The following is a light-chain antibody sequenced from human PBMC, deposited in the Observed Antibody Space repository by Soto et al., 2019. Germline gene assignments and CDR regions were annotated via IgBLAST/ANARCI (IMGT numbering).Light chain of an antibody. CDR3: QQRSNWPPIT. J-gene: IGKJ5*01. CDR1: QSVSID. Sequence: EIVMTQSPDTLSVSPGERATLSCRASQSVSIDLAWYQQTPGQAPRLLIYGASTRATGVPPTFSGSASGTEFTLTISSLQSEDFTVYYCQQRSNWPPITFGQGTRLEIK. V-gene: IGKV3-15*01. CDR2: GAS.